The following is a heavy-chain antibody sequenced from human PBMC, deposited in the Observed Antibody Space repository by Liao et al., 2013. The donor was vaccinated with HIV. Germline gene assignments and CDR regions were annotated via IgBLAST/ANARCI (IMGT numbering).Heavy chain of an antibody. J-gene: IGHJ4*02. CDR3: ARVPVHQYFDSRGYYAR. CDR2: IYPSKST. CDR1: GASISNYF. Sequence: QVYLLESGPGLVRPSETLSLTCTVSGASISNYFWTWIRQPAGKGLEWIGQIYPSKSTNYNPSLKSRVTMSVDTSKNQFSLNLTSMTAADTAVYYCARVPVHQYFDSRGYYARWGQGTLVTVSS. D-gene: IGHD3-22*01. V-gene: IGHV4-4*07.